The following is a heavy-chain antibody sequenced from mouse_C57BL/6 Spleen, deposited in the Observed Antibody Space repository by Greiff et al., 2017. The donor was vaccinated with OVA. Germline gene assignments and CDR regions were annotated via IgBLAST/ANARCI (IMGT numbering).Heavy chain of an antibody. V-gene: IGHV1-53*01. CDR2: INPSNGGT. CDR1: GYTFTSYW. Sequence: QVQLQQSGTELVKPGASVKLSCKASGYTFTSYWMHWVKQRPGQGLEWIGNINPSNGGTNYNEKFKSKATLTVDKSSSTAYMQLSSLTSEDSAVYYCARGTTVVATDYFDYWGQGTTLTVSS. J-gene: IGHJ2*01. CDR3: ARGTTVVATDYFDY. D-gene: IGHD1-1*01.